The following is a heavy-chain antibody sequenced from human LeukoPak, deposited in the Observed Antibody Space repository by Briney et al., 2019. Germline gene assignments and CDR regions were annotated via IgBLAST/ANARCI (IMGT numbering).Heavy chain of an antibody. CDR2: ISYDGNDK. CDR1: GYSISSGY. CDR3: AKDGVPSRWFGRNYFDY. Sequence: KSSETLSLTCTVSGYSISSGYYWGWIRQAPGKGLEWVAVISYDGNDKFYRDSVKGRFTISRDNSKNTLYLQMNSLRAEDTAVYYCAKDGVPSRWFGRNYFDYWGQGTLVTVSS. D-gene: IGHD3-10*01. J-gene: IGHJ4*02. V-gene: IGHV3-30*18.